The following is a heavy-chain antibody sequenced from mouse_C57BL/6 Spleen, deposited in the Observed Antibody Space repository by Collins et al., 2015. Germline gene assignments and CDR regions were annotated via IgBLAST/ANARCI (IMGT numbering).Heavy chain of an antibody. CDR3: VRKYYDYPYWYFDV. Sequence: QVQLQQPEAELVKPGASVKMSCKASGYTFTSYWITWVKQRPGQGLEWIGDIYPGSGSTNYNEKFKSKATLTVDTSSSTAYMQLSSLTSEDSAVYYCVRKYYDYPYWYFDVWGTGTTVTVSS. CDR2: IYPGSGST. J-gene: IGHJ1*03. CDR1: GYTFTSYW. D-gene: IGHD2-4*01. V-gene: IGHV1-55*01.